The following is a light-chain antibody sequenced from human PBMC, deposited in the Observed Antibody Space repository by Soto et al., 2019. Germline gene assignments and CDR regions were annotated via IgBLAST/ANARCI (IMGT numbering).Light chain of an antibody. J-gene: IGKJ3*01. Sequence: DIRMTHSPSLVSASVGDRVTITCRASQGISNWLAWYQQKPGKAPKLLIYATSNLQGGVPSRFSGSGSGKDFTLTIGSLQPEDSATYYCSQISSFPLTFVPGPKVEI. CDR1: QGISNW. V-gene: IGKV1-12*01. CDR2: ATS. CDR3: SQISSFPLT.